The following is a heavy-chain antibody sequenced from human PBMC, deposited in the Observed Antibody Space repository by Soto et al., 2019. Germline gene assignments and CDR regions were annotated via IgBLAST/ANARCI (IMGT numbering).Heavy chain of an antibody. J-gene: IGHJ5*02. CDR3: ARVVGALGHWFAP. D-gene: IGHD1-26*01. Sequence: QVQLVQSGGEVKKPGASVKVSCKASGYTFTSYGISWVRQAPGQGLEWMGRISAYNGNTNYAQKLQGRVTMTTDTSTRTAYMELRSRRSDDTAVYYCARVVGALGHWFAPWGQGTLVTVSS. CDR2: ISAYNGNT. V-gene: IGHV1-18*01. CDR1: GYTFTSYG.